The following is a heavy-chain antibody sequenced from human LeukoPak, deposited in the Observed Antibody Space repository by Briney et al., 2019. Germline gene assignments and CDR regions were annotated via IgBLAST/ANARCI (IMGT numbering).Heavy chain of an antibody. CDR1: GFTFSSYW. V-gene: IGHV3-74*01. CDR3: ARDRASHFDY. CDR2: INGDGSGP. J-gene: IGHJ4*02. D-gene: IGHD3-10*01. Sequence: GGSLRLSCAASGFTFSSYWMHWVRQAPGKGLVWVSGINGDGSGPSYADSVKGRFTISRDNAKNTLYLQMNSLTAEDTAVYYCARDRASHFDYWGQGTLATVSS.